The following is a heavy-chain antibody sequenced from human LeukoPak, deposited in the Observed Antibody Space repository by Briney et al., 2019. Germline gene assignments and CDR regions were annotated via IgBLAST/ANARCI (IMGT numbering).Heavy chain of an antibody. CDR3: ARDGGIVVIGAFDI. D-gene: IGHD1-26*01. V-gene: IGHV3-21*01. J-gene: IGHJ3*02. CDR2: ISSSSSYI. CDR1: GFTFSSYS. Sequence: PGGSLRLSCAASGFTFSSYSMNWVRQAPGKGLEWVSSISSSSSYIYYADSVKGRFTISRDNAKNSLYLQMNSLRAEDTAVYYCARDGGIVVIGAFDIWGQGTMVTVSS.